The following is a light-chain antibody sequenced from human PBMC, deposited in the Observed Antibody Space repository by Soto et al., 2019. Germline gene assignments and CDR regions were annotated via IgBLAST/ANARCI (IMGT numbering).Light chain of an antibody. CDR2: DNT. CDR3: ATWHTSLNGVV. J-gene: IGLJ2*01. CDR1: STNIGNIY. Sequence: QSVLTQPPSVSAAAGQKVTISCSASSTNIGNIYASWYQHLPGTPPKLLIYDNTKRPSGIPDRFSGSKSGTSATLVITGLQTGDEADYYCATWHTSLNGVVFGGGTKVTVL. V-gene: IGLV1-51*01.